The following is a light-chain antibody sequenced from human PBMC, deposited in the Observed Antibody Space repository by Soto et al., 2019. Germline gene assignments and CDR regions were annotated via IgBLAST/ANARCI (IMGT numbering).Light chain of an antibody. J-gene: IGKJ4*01. CDR3: KQLNSYPLS. CDR2: GAH. Sequence: EIQFTRSPSLLCGYLGHRATPTFRASQDISSYLAWYQQKPGRAPELLIHGAHSLHSGVPSRFSGSGSGTEFSLTISSLQPEDFATYYCKQLNSYPLSFGGGTKVDIK. CDR1: QDISSY. V-gene: IGKV1-9*01.